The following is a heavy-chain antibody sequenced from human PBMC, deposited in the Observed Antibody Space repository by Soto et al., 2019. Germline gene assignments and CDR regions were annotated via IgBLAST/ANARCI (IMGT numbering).Heavy chain of an antibody. CDR1: GGTFSRYA. J-gene: IGHJ4*02. CDR3: ARGNTAPADY. CDR2: IVPMFGTA. V-gene: IGHV1-69*01. Sequence: QVQLVQSGAEVKKPGSSVKVSCKASGGTFSRYALSWVRQAPGQGPEWMGGIVPMFGTANYAQKFQGRVTITADESTSTAYMQLSSLRSEDTAVYYCARGNTAPADYWGQGTLVTVSS.